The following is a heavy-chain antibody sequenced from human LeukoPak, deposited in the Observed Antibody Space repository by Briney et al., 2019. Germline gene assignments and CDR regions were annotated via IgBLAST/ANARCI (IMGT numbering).Heavy chain of an antibody. J-gene: IGHJ5*02. CDR2: MNPNSGNT. V-gene: IGHV1-8*01. CDR3: ARGGYDSSGYYYDWFDP. CDR1: GYTFTSYD. Sequence: GASVKVSCKASGYTFTSYDINWVRQATGQGLEWMGWMNPNSGNTGYAQKFQGRVTMTRNTSIITAYMELSSLRSEDTAVYYCARGGYDSSGYYYDWFDPWGQGTLVTVSS. D-gene: IGHD3-22*01.